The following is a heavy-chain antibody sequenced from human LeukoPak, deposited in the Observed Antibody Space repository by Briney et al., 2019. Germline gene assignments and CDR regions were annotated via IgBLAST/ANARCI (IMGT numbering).Heavy chain of an antibody. CDR2: IYTSGST. CDR3: ARGVSSGWLYYYYYYMDV. V-gene: IGHV4-4*07. J-gene: IGHJ6*03. D-gene: IGHD6-19*01. Sequence: SETLSLTCTVSGGSISSYYWSWIRQPAGEGLEWIGRIYTSGSTNYNPSLKSRVTMSVDTSKNQFSLKLSSVTAADTAVYYCARGVSSGWLYYYYYYMDVWGKGTTVTVSS. CDR1: GGSISSYY.